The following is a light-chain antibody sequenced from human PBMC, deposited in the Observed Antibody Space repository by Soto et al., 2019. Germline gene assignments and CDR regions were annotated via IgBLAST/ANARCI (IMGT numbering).Light chain of an antibody. CDR3: RQYDTLPRT. CDR2: GAS. Sequence: EIELTQSPCTLSMSIGERATMTCRASQTVSSARLAWFQQKPGQAPRLLIYGASSMTPGIPYRFSGSGSGTEFTLTITRLQSEDFAIYPCRQYDTLPRTFGGGTKVDIK. CDR1: QTVSSAR. J-gene: IGKJ4*01. V-gene: IGKV3-20*01.